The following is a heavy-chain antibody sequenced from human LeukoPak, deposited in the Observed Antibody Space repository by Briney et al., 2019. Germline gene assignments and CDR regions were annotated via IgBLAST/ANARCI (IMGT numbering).Heavy chain of an antibody. J-gene: IGHJ6*03. D-gene: IGHD5-18*01. CDR3: ARVWTAMVRYYYYYYMDV. V-gene: IGHV4-34*01. CDR1: GGSFSGYY. CDR2: INHSGST. Sequence: PSETLSLTCAVYGGSFSGYYWSWIRQPPGKGLEWIGEINHSGSTNYNPSLKSRVTISVDTSKNQFSLKLSSVTAADTAVYYCARVWTAMVRYYYYYYMDVWGKGTTVTVSS.